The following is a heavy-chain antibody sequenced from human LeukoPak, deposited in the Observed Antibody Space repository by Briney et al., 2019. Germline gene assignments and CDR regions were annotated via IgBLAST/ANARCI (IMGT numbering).Heavy chain of an antibody. CDR2: ISYDGSNK. Sequence: PGGSLRLSCAASGFTFSSYTIHWVRQAPGKGLEWVAVISYDGSNKYYADTVKGRVTISRDNSKNTLYLQMNSLRAEDTAVYYCATSIGYWGQGTLVTVSS. CDR1: GFTFSSYT. CDR3: ATSIGY. D-gene: IGHD2/OR15-2a*01. V-gene: IGHV3-30*04. J-gene: IGHJ4*02.